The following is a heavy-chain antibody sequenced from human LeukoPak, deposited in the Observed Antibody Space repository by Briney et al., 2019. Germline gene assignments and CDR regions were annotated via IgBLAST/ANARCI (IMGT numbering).Heavy chain of an antibody. J-gene: IGHJ3*02. V-gene: IGHV4-30-4*01. CDR3: ARGYIVVVPAATADDAFDI. CDR1: GCSISSGDYY. CDR2: IYYGGTT. D-gene: IGHD2-2*01. Sequence: SQTLSLTCTVSGCSISSGDYYWCWIRHPPGKRLGWIGYIYYGGTTYYNPPLKSRVTISVDTSKNQFSLKLSSVTAAHTAVYYCARGYIVVVPAATADDAFDIWGQGTMVTVSS.